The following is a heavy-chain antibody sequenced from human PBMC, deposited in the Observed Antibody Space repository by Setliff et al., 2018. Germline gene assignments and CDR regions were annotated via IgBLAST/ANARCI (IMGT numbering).Heavy chain of an antibody. D-gene: IGHD3-22*01. CDR2: IKQDGSEK. Sequence: PGGSLRLSCAASGFTFSSYWMSWVRQAPGKGLKWVANIKQDGSEKYYVDSVKGRFTISRDNAKNSLYLQMNSLRAEDTAVYYCARDYYDSSGYYDYFDYWGQGTLVTVSS. J-gene: IGHJ4*02. CDR1: GFTFSSYW. CDR3: ARDYYDSSGYYDYFDY. V-gene: IGHV3-7*01.